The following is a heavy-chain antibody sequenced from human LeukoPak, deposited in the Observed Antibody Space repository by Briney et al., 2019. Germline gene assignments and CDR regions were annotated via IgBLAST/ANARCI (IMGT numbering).Heavy chain of an antibody. CDR1: GYTFTAYY. D-gene: IGHD6-13*01. Sequence: ASVKVSCKASGYTFTAYYMHWVRQAPGQGLEWMGWISAYNGNTNYAQKLQGRVTMTTDTSTSTAYMELRSLRSDDTAVYYCARISIAADPGVENWFDPWGQGTLVTVSS. V-gene: IGHV1-18*04. J-gene: IGHJ5*02. CDR3: ARISIAADPGVENWFDP. CDR2: ISAYNGNT.